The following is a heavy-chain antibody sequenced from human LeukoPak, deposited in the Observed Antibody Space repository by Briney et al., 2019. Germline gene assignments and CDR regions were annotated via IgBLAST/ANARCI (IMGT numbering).Heavy chain of an antibody. Sequence: PGGSLRLSCAASGFTFSSYAMSWVRQAPGKGLEWVSAISGSGGSTYYADSVKGRFTISRDNSKNTLYLQMNCLRAEDTAVYYCAKDLEPRAPGSNFWDYWGQGTLVTVSS. V-gene: IGHV3-23*01. J-gene: IGHJ4*02. D-gene: IGHD3-10*01. CDR2: ISGSGGST. CDR3: AKDLEPRAPGSNFWDY. CDR1: GFTFSSYA.